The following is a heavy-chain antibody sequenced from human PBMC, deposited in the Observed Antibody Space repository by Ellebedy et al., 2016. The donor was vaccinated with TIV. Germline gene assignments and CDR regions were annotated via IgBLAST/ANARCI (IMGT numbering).Heavy chain of an antibody. J-gene: IGHJ6*02. CDR3: ARDGPTTIAAADYFYGMDV. D-gene: IGHD6-13*01. CDR2: ISYDGSNK. V-gene: IGHV3-30-3*01. Sequence: GESLKISCAASGFTFSSYAMHWVRQAPGKGLEWVAVISYDGSNKYYADSVKGRFTISRDNSKNTLYLQMNSLRVEDTAVYYCARDGPTTIAAADYFYGMDVWGQGTTVTVSS. CDR1: GFTFSSYA.